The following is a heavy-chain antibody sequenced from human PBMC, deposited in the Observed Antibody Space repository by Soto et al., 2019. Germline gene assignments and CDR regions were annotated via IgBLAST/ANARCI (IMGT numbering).Heavy chain of an antibody. Sequence: QVQLVQFGAEVQKPGSSVKVSCKASGGTFSSYAISWVRQAPGQGLEWMGGIIPIFGTANYAQKFQGRVTITADESTSTAYMELSSLRSEDTAVYYCASQSKVVVAAANFDYWGQGTLVTVSS. J-gene: IGHJ4*02. CDR2: IIPIFGTA. CDR1: GGTFSSYA. V-gene: IGHV1-69*01. CDR3: ASQSKVVVAAANFDY. D-gene: IGHD2-15*01.